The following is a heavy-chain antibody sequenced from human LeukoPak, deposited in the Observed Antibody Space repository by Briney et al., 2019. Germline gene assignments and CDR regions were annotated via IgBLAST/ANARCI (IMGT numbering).Heavy chain of an antibody. V-gene: IGHV4-30-4*01. Sequence: SETLSLTCTVSGGSISSGDYYWSWIRQPPGKGLEWIGYIYYSGSTYYNPSLKSRVTISVDTSKNQFSLKLSSVTAADTAVYYCARANYGSAWTWFDPWGQGTLVTVSS. J-gene: IGHJ5*02. CDR2: IYYSGST. CDR3: ARANYGSAWTWFDP. D-gene: IGHD3-10*01. CDR1: GGSISSGDYY.